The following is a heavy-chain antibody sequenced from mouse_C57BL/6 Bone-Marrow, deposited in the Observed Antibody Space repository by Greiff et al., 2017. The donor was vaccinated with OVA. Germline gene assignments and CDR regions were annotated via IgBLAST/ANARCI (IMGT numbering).Heavy chain of an antibody. CDR2: IDPSDSYT. D-gene: IGHD2-3*01. J-gene: IGHJ4*01. CDR3: ARSDDGYPMDY. Sequence: VQLQQSGAELVKPGASVKLSCKASGYTFTSYWMQWVKQRPGQGLEWIGEIDPSDSYTNYNQKLKGKATLTVDTSSSTAYMQLSSLTSEDSAVYYCARSDDGYPMDYWGQGTSVTVSS. CDR1: GYTFTSYW. V-gene: IGHV1-50*01.